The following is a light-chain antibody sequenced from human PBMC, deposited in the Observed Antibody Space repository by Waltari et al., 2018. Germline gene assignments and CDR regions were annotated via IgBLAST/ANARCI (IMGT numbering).Light chain of an antibody. V-gene: IGLV1-44*01. CDR3: AAWDDSLNGVV. Sequence: QSVLTQSPSASGTSGQRVTISCSGSSSNIGRDIVNWYRHLPGTAPKLLIYNNNQRPAGVPDRVSGSQSGTSASLAISGLQSEDEADYYCAAWDDSLNGVVFGGGTKLSVL. CDR2: NNN. J-gene: IGLJ2*01. CDR1: SSNIGRDI.